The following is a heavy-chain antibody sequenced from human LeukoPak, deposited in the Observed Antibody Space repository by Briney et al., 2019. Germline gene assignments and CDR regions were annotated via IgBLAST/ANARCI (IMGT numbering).Heavy chain of an antibody. Sequence: ASVKVSCKASGYTFTSYYMHWVRQAPGQGLEWMGLINPTGGSTGYAQKFQGRVTMTRDTSISTAYMELSRLRSDDTAVYYCARGLSGPYYYYYMDVWGKGTTVTVSS. D-gene: IGHD2-15*01. CDR1: GYTFTSYY. CDR2: INPTGGST. J-gene: IGHJ6*03. CDR3: ARGLSGPYYYYYMDV. V-gene: IGHV1-46*01.